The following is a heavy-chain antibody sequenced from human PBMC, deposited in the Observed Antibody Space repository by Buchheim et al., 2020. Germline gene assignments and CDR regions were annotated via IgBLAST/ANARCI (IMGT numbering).Heavy chain of an antibody. CDR1: GFTFSSYA. CDR2: ISYDGSNK. D-gene: IGHD4-17*01. CDR3: ARDQWFATTKYFDY. V-gene: IGHV3-30*04. Sequence: QVQLVESGGGVVQPGRSLRLSCAASGFTFSSYAMHWVRQAPGKGLEWVAVISYDGSNKYYADSVKGRFTISRDNSKKTLYLQMNSLRAEDTAVYYCARDQWFATTKYFDYWGQGTL. J-gene: IGHJ4*02.